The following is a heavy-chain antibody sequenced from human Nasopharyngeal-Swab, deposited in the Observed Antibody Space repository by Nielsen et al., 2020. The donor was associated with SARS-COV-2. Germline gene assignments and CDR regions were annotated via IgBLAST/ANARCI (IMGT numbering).Heavy chain of an antibody. CDR3: ARDYYDSSGYYLLPGYYYYMDV. V-gene: IGHV3-7*05. J-gene: IGHJ6*03. Sequence: VRQMPGKGLEWVANIKQDGSEKYYVDSVKGRFTISRDNAKNSLYLQMNSLRAEDTAVYYCARDYYDSSGYYLLPGYYYYMDVWGKGTTVTVSS. D-gene: IGHD3-22*01. CDR2: IKQDGSEK.